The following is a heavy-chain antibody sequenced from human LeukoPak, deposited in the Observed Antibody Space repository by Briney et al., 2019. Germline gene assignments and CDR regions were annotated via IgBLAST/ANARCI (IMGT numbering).Heavy chain of an antibody. CDR2: THYSEST. J-gene: IGHJ5*02. Sequence: SETLSLTCTVSDGSITNYYWSWIRQTPGKGLEWIGFTHYSESTIYNPSLKSRVTMSVDTSKNHLSLKLYSVTAADTAVYYCARNAAVATSRTWFDPWGQGTLVTVSS. CDR3: ARNAAVATSRTWFDP. CDR1: DGSITNYY. V-gene: IGHV4-59*08. D-gene: IGHD6-19*01.